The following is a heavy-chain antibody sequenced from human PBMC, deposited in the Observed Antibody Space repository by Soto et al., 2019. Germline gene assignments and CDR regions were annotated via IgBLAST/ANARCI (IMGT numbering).Heavy chain of an antibody. CDR3: DRDSRTNPDAPSYYPYNTDV. D-gene: IGHD2-8*01. Sequence: SETVSLTCSVSGGAVTSGINYLSWIRQPPGKGLEWIGYIYPSGTTYYSPSFKSRVTISIDTSKNEFSLKLTSVTAADTDVYYCDRDSRTNPDAPSYYPYNTDVWCQGTTVTVSS. V-gene: IGHV4-61*01. CDR2: IYPSGTT. J-gene: IGHJ6*02. CDR1: GGAVTSGINY.